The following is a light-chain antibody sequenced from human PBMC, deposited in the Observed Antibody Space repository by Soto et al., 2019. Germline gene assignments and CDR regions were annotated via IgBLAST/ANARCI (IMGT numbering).Light chain of an antibody. CDR2: GAS. CDR3: QQYNDWPLP. J-gene: IGKJ4*01. Sequence: EIVMTQSPATLSVSPGERATLSCRASQSVSSNLAWYQQKVGQAPRLLIYGASTRATGIPARFSGSGSGTEFTLTISSLQSADFAVYFCQQYNDWPLPFGGGTNVEIK. V-gene: IGKV3-15*01. CDR1: QSVSSN.